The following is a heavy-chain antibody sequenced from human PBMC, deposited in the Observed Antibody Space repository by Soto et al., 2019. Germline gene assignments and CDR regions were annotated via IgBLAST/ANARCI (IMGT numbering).Heavy chain of an antibody. V-gene: IGHV4-59*01. Sequence: QVHLRESGPGLVKPSETLSLTCSVSGGSMSSNYWSWIRQSPGKGLEWIGFVYYGGTNYNPSFESRVTMSVDTPKKQLSLELSSVTAAYTAVYYCVSYRGAFYFDYWGQGTLVTVSS. CDR2: VYYGGT. CDR1: GGSMSSNY. J-gene: IGHJ4*02. D-gene: IGHD4-4*01. CDR3: VSYRGAFYFDY.